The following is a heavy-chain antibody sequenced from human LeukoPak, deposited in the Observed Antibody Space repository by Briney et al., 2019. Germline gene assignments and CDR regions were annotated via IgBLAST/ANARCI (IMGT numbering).Heavy chain of an antibody. Sequence: ASVKVSCMVSGYTLTELSMHWLRQAPGKGLEWMGGFDPEDGETIYAQKFQGRVTMTEDTSTDTAYMELSSLRSEDTAVYYCATDSPITTSGDYYYMDVWGKGTTVTVSS. CDR1: GYTLTELS. D-gene: IGHD3-22*01. V-gene: IGHV1-24*01. CDR3: ATDSPITTSGDYYYMDV. J-gene: IGHJ6*03. CDR2: FDPEDGET.